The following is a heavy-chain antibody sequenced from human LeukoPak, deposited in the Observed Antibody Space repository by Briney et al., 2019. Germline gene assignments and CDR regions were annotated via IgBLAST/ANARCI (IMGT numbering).Heavy chain of an antibody. CDR2: IYTSGST. D-gene: IGHD3-3*01. CDR3: AREDYDFWSGYSFFDY. Sequence: SETLSLTCTVSGGSISSYYWSWIRQPAGKGLEWIGRIYTSGSTNYNPSLKSRVTMSVDTSKNQFSLKLSSVTAADTAVYYCAREDYDFWSGYSFFDYWGQGTLVTVSS. CDR1: GGSISSYY. J-gene: IGHJ4*02. V-gene: IGHV4-4*07.